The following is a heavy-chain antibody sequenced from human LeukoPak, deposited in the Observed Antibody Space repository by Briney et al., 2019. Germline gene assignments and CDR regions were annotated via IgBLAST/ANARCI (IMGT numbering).Heavy chain of an antibody. D-gene: IGHD2-21*02. CDR1: GGSFSGYY. Sequence: SETLSLTCAVYGGSFSGYYWSWIRQPPGKGLEWIGEINHSGSTNYNPSLKSRVTISVDTSKNQFSLKLSSVTAADTAVYYCARLYFGGDCSQGNYFDYWGQGTLVTVSS. J-gene: IGHJ4*02. CDR2: INHSGST. CDR3: ARLYFGGDCSQGNYFDY. V-gene: IGHV4-34*01.